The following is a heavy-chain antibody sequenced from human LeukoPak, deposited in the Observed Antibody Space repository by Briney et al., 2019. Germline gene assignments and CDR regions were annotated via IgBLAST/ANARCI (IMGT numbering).Heavy chain of an antibody. J-gene: IGHJ4*02. CDR2: INHSGST. Sequence: PETLSLTCAVYGGSFSGYYWSWIRQPPGKGLEWIGEINHSGSTNYNPSLKSRVTISVDTSKNQFSLKLSSVTAADTAVYYCAGELWSTGHDYWGQGTLVTVSS. CDR3: AGELWSTGHDY. CDR1: GGSFSGYY. D-gene: IGHD5-18*01. V-gene: IGHV4-34*01.